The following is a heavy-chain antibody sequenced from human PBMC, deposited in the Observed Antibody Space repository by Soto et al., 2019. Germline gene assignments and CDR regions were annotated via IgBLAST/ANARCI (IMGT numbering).Heavy chain of an antibody. CDR2: IIPIFGTA. CDR1: GGTFSSYA. D-gene: IGHD6-6*01. V-gene: IGHV1-69*01. Sequence: QVQLVQSGAEVKKPGSSVKVSCKASGGTFSSYAISWVRQAPGQGLEWMGGIIPIFGTANYAQKFQGRVTITADESTSTAYMELSSLRSEDTAVYYCARVTPRVGQLDPKFKYYGMDVWGQGTTVTVSS. CDR3: ARVTPRVGQLDPKFKYYGMDV. J-gene: IGHJ6*02.